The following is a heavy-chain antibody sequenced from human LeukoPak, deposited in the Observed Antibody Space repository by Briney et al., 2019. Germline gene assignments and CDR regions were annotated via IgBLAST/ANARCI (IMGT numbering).Heavy chain of an antibody. CDR2: MNPNNGNT. Sequence: ASVKVSCKASGYTFTRYDINWVRQAPGQGLEWMGWMNPNNGNTGHAQKFQGRVTMTRSTSIDTAYMELNTLTSDDTAAYYCARGFYYYGLDVWGQGTTVTVSS. CDR1: GYTFTRYD. CDR3: ARGFYYYGLDV. V-gene: IGHV1-8*01. J-gene: IGHJ6*02.